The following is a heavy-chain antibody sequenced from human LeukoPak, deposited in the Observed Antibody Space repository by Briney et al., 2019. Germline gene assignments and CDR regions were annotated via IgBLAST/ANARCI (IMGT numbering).Heavy chain of an antibody. Sequence: GRSLRLSRAASGFTFSSYGMHWVRQAPGKGLEWVAVISYDESNKYYADSVKGRFTISRDNSKNTLYLQMNSLRAEDTAVYYCARENADIVATDFDYWRQGTLVTVSS. J-gene: IGHJ4*02. V-gene: IGHV3-30*03. CDR3: ARENADIVATDFDY. CDR2: ISYDESNK. D-gene: IGHD5-12*01. CDR1: GFTFSSYG.